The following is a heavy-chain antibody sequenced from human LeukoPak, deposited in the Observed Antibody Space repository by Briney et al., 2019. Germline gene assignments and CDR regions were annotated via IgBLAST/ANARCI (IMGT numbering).Heavy chain of an antibody. D-gene: IGHD5-18*01. V-gene: IGHV3-20*04. J-gene: IGHJ4*02. CDR1: GFTFSSYA. CDR2: INWNGGST. Sequence: GGSLRLSCAASGFTFSSYAMSWVRQAPGKGLEWVSGINWNGGSTGYADSVKGRFTISRDNAKTSLYLQMNSLRAEDTAVYYCARDLSGVTGHTYGRGIDYWGQGTLVTVSS. CDR3: ARDLSGVTGHTYGRGIDY.